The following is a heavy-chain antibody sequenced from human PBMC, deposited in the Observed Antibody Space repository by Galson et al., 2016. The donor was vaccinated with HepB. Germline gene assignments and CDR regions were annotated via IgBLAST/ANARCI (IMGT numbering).Heavy chain of an antibody. J-gene: IGHJ5*02. CDR3: ARVLGVAVTGGGDWFDP. Sequence: SETLSLTCTVSGGSVSSANYHWSWIRQPPGKGLEWIGHVYYSGSTNYNPSLESRVTISVDMSKNQFSLKLTSVTAADTAVYYCARVLGVAVTGGGDWFDPWGQGTLVTVSS. D-gene: IGHD6-19*01. CDR2: VYYSGST. CDR1: GGSVSSANYH. V-gene: IGHV4-61*01.